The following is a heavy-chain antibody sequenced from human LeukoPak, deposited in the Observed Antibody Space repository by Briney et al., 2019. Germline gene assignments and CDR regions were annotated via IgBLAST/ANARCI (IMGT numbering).Heavy chain of an antibody. V-gene: IGHV4-34*08. CDR2: INHSGST. J-gene: IGHJ4*02. Sequence: KPSETLSLTCAVYGETFSGFYWTWIRQSPGKGLEWIGEINHSGSTNYNPSLKSRGTISVDTSKNQFSLKQSHMTAADTAVYYCASISRQPYNDYWGQGTLVTVSS. CDR3: ASISRQPYNDY. CDR1: GETFSGFY. D-gene: IGHD1-1*01.